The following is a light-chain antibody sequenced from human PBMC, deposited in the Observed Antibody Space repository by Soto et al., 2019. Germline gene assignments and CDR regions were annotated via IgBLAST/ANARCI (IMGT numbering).Light chain of an antibody. CDR3: SSYTSTNTPYV. CDR1: SSDVGAYNF. Sequence: QSVQTQPASVSGSPGQSITISCTGSSSDVGAYNFVSWYQHHPGKAPKLILYEVTTRPSGVSSRFSGSKSGNTASLTISGLQADDEASYYCSSYTSTNTPYVFGTGTKVTVL. V-gene: IGLV2-14*01. CDR2: EVT. J-gene: IGLJ1*01.